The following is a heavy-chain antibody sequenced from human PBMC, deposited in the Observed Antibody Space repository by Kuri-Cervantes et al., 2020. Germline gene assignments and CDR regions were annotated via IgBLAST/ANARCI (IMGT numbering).Heavy chain of an antibody. D-gene: IGHD6-25*01. V-gene: IGHV4-34*01. CDR3: ARGDVAARLQH. CDR1: GGSFSGYY. J-gene: IGHJ1*01. CDR2: INHSGST. Sequence: SETLSLTCAVYGGSFSGYYWSWIRQPPGKGLEWIGEINHSGSTNYNPSLKSRVTISVDTSKNQFSLKLSSVTAADTAVYYCARGDVAARLQHWGQGTLVTVSS.